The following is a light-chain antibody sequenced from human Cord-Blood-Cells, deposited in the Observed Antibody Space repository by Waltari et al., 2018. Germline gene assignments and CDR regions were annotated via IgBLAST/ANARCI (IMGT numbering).Light chain of an antibody. J-gene: IGLJ2*01. V-gene: IGLV3-19*01. CDR2: GKN. CDR3: NSRDSSGNHLV. CDR1: SLRSSY. Sequence: SSELTQDPAVSVALGQTVRITCQGDSLRSSYANWYQQKPGQAPVLVIQGKNNRPPGIPDRFSGSSSGNTSSLTITGAQAEDEADYYCNSRDSSGNHLVFGGGTKLTVL.